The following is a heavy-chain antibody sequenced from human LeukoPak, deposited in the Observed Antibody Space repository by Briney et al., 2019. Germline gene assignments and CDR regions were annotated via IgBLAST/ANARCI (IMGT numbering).Heavy chain of an antibody. J-gene: IGHJ5*02. D-gene: IGHD6-13*01. CDR1: GGSISSYY. CDR3: ARNEDSYSSSWSWFDP. V-gene: IGHV4-59*01. Sequence: SETLSLTCTVSGGSISSYYWSWIRQPPGKGLEWIGYIYYSGSTNYNPSLKSRVTISVDTSKNQFSLKLSSVTAADTAVCYCARNEDSYSSSWSWFDPWGQGTLVTVSS. CDR2: IYYSGST.